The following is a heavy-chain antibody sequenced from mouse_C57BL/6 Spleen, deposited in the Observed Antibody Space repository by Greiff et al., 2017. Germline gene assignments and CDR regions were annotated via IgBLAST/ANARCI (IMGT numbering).Heavy chain of an antibody. CDR1: GYTFTSYW. Sequence: QVQLQQPGTELVKPGASVKLSCKASGYTFTSYWMHWVKQRPGQGLEWIGNINPSNGGTNYNEKFKSKATLTVDKSSSTAYMQLISLTSEDSAVYYCARESTAQATYWFAYWGQGTLVTVSA. J-gene: IGHJ3*01. V-gene: IGHV1-53*01. D-gene: IGHD3-2*02. CDR2: INPSNGGT. CDR3: ARESTAQATYWFAY.